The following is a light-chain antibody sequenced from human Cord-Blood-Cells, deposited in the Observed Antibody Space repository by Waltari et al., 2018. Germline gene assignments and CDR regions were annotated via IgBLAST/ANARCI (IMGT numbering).Light chain of an antibody. V-gene: IGKV1-39*01. Sequence: DIQMTQSPSSLSAPVGDRVTITCRASQSISSDLNWYQQKPGKAPKLLIYAASSLQSGVPSRFSGSGSGTDFTLTISSLQPEDFATYYCQQSYSTPRTFGQGTKVEIK. CDR2: AAS. J-gene: IGKJ1*01. CDR1: QSISSD. CDR3: QQSYSTPRT.